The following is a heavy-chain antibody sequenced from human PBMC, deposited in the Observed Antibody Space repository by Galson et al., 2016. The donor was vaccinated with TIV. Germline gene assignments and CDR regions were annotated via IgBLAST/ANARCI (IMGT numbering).Heavy chain of an antibody. CDR3: AHTVADYSDSSGLVDYFDY. CDR2: VYGDDGK. V-gene: IGHV2-5*02. J-gene: IGHJ4*02. CDR1: GFSLSTSGVA. D-gene: IGHD3-22*01. Sequence: PALVKPTQTLTLACTFSGFSLSTSGVAVGWIRQPPGKAPEWLALVYGDDGKRYSPSLKSRLTITKDTSKNQVVVTMTNMDPVDTATYYCAHTVADYSDSSGLVDYFDYWGQGTLVTVSS.